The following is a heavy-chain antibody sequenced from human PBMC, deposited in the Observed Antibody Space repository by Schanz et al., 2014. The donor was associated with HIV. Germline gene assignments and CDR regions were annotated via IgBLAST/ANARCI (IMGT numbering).Heavy chain of an antibody. J-gene: IGHJ4*02. D-gene: IGHD3-10*01. Sequence: EVQLVESGGGLVQPGGSLRLSCAASGFTFSRYWMSWVRQAPGKGLEWVANIKQDGSEKHYVASVKGRFTISRDNATNSLYLQMSSLRADDTAVYYCARDSGPGIYWGQGTLVTVSS. CDR2: IKQDGSEK. V-gene: IGHV3-7*01. CDR3: ARDSGPGIY. CDR1: GFTFSRYW.